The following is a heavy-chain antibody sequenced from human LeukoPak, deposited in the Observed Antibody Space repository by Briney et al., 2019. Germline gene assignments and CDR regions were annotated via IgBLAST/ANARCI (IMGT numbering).Heavy chain of an antibody. CDR2: IYYSGST. V-gene: IGHV4-31*03. J-gene: IGHJ5*02. CDR1: GGSISSGGYY. D-gene: IGHD3-10*01. CDR3: ARQYGSGSFGWFDP. Sequence: SETLSLTCTVSGGSISSGGYYSSWIRQHPGKGREWIAYIYYSGSTYYNPSLKSRVTISVDTSKNQFSLKLSSVTAADTAVYYCARQYGSGSFGWFDPWGQGTLVTVSS.